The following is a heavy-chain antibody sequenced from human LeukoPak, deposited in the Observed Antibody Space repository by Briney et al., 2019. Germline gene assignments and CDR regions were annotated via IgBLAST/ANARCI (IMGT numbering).Heavy chain of an antibody. D-gene: IGHD5-24*01. J-gene: IGHJ4*02. V-gene: IGHV1-18*01. CDR2: ISAYNGNT. CDR1: GYTFTSYG. CDR3: ARGRRDGYNSGYLIDY. Sequence: GASVKVSCKASGYTFTSYGISWVRQAPGQGLEWMGWISAYNGNTNYAQKLQGRVTMTTDTSTSTAYMELRSLRSDDTAVYYCARGRRDGYNSGYLIDYWGQGTLVTVSS.